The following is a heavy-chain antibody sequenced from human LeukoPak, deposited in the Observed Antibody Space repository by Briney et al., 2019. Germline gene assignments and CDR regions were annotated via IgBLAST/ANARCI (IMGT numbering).Heavy chain of an antibody. J-gene: IGHJ4*02. CDR2: ISGSGGSS. Sequence: GGSLRLSCAASGFTFSNYAMSWVRQAPGKGLEWVSAISGSGGSSYYAASVKGRFTISRDKSKNTLYLQMNSLRAEDTAIYYCAKDLSLYCGGDCYRNEFYFDYWGQGTLVTVSS. D-gene: IGHD2-21*02. CDR3: AKDLSLYCGGDCYRNEFYFDY. CDR1: GFTFSNYA. V-gene: IGHV3-23*01.